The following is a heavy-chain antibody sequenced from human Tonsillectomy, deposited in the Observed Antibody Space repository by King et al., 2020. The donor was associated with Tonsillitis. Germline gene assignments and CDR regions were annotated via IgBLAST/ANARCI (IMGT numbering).Heavy chain of an antibody. CDR1: GITLSRYG. J-gene: IGHJ4*02. D-gene: IGHD3-10*01. CDR2: IWYDGSNK. CDR3: AEIYGAGSLG. Sequence: QLVQSGGGVVQPGRSLRLSCAASGITLSRYGIHWVRQAPGKGLEWVAAIWYDGSNKYYEDSVKGRFTISRDNSKNTVYLQMNSLRAEDTAVYYCAEIYGAGSLGWGQGTLVTVSS. V-gene: IGHV3-33*08.